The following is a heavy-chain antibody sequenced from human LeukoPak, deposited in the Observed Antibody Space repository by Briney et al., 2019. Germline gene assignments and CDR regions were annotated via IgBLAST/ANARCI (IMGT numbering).Heavy chain of an antibody. V-gene: IGHV3-74*01. J-gene: IGHJ6*02. Sequence: GGSLRLSCAVSGFIFSSYWLHWVRQAPGKGLVWVARINSDWSSTNYADSVKGRFTISRDNAKNTLSLQMNSLRAEDTAVYYCARAQYYDSTTAGGMDVWGQGTTVTVSS. CDR1: GFIFSSYW. CDR2: INSDWSST. D-gene: IGHD3-22*01. CDR3: ARAQYYDSTTAGGMDV.